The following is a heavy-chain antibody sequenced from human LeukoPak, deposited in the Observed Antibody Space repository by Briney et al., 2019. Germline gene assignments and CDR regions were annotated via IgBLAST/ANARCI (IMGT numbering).Heavy chain of an antibody. Sequence: PSETLSLTCTVSGGSISSYYWSWIRQPPGKRLEWIGSIYYSGNTYYSPSLMSRVTISVDTSKNQFSLNLNSVTAADTAVYYCARAPHFFDTSGSRYYFDYWGQGALVSVSS. CDR2: IYYSGNT. CDR3: ARAPHFFDTSGSRYYFDY. D-gene: IGHD3-22*01. CDR1: GGSISSYY. V-gene: IGHV4-59*12. J-gene: IGHJ4*02.